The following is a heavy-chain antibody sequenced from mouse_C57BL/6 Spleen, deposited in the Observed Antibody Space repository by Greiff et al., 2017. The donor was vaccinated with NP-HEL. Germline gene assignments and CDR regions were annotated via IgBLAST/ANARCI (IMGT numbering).Heavy chain of an antibody. J-gene: IGHJ2*01. CDR1: GYTFTDYE. V-gene: IGHV1-15*01. CDR3: TRKDGAFDY. CDR2: IDPETGGT. Sequence: VQLQQSGAELVRPGASVTLSCKASGYTFTDYEMHWVKQTPVHGLEWIGAIDPETGGTAYNQKFKGKAILTADKSSSTAYMELRSLTSEDSAVYYCTRKDGAFDYWGQGTTLTVSS.